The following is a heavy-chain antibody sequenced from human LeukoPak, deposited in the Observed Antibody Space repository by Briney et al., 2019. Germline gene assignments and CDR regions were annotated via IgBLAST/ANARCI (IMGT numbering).Heavy chain of an antibody. J-gene: IGHJ4*02. Sequence: PGGSLRLSCAASGFTFSSYGMHWVRQAPGKGLEWVAVTWYDGGNKYYADSVKGRFTISRDNSKNTLYLQMNSLRAEDTAVYYCAKDSGAPRYDSSGYCFDYWGQGTLVTVSS. D-gene: IGHD3-22*01. CDR1: GFTFSSYG. CDR3: AKDSGAPRYDSSGYCFDY. V-gene: IGHV3-33*06. CDR2: TWYDGGNK.